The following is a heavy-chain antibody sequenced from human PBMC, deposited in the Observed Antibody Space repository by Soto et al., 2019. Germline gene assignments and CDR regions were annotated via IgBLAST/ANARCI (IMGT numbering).Heavy chain of an antibody. CDR3: ARAPRGGVIIVITSAQIDY. CDR1: GYAFTDHY. V-gene: IGHV1-46*01. Sequence: QVQLVQSGAEVKKPGASVKVSCKASGYAFTDHYIHWVRQAPGQGLEWMGLISPDGGSTRYSQKSQARITMTRDTSTSTVYMELSSLRSEDTAVYYCARAPRGGVIIVITSAQIDYWGQGTLVTVSS. J-gene: IGHJ4*02. D-gene: IGHD3-3*01. CDR2: ISPDGGST.